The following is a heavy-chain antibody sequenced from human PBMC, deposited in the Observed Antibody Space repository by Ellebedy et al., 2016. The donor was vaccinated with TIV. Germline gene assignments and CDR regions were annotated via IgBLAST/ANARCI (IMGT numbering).Heavy chain of an antibody. V-gene: IGHV4-39*01. CDR2: IFYSGSA. J-gene: IGHJ6*02. CDR1: GDSINSNNFY. CDR3: AKIHGYVMDV. Sequence: MPSETLSLTCTVSGDSINSNNFYWGWIRQPPGKGLEWIGTIFYSGSAYYNPSLAGRVPISLDMSKNQFSLKLTSVTAADTAVFYCAKIHGYVMDVWGQGTTVAVSS.